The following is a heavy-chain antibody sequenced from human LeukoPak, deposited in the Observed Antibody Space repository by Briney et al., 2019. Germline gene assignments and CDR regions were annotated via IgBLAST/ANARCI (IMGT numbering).Heavy chain of an antibody. D-gene: IGHD6-19*01. CDR1: GGSVNTYY. J-gene: IGHJ4*02. CDR3: ARLRRDINDWYDDDC. V-gene: IGHV4-4*07. CDR2: ISITEGT. Sequence: SETLSLTCSVSGGSVNTYYWSWIRQSAGKGLEWIGRISITEGTNYNPSLKSRVSMSVDASKNHVSLKLGSVTAADTAVYYCARLRRDINDWYDDDCWGQGTLVSVSS.